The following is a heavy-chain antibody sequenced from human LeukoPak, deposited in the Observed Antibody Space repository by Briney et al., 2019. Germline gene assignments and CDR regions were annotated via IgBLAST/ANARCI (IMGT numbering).Heavy chain of an antibody. CDR1: GFTLSSYD. J-gene: IGHJ6*02. CDR2: ISTAGDT. V-gene: IGHV3-13*01. Sequence: GGSLRLSCVASGFTLSSYDMHWVRQARGEGLEWVSAISTAGDTFYPGSVKGRFTISRDNAKNSLYLQMNSLRAGDTAVHYCARDRWSYGMDGWGQGTTVTVSS. CDR3: ARDRWSYGMDG. D-gene: IGHD2-15*01.